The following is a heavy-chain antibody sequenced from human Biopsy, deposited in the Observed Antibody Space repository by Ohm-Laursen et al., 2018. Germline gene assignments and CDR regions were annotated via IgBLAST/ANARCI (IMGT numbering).Heavy chain of an antibody. Sequence: SDTLSLTRAVYGGSFNGYFWSWIRQPPGKGLEWIGDITQSGNTNYSPSLKSRVTISVDTAKKQFSLSLRSVTAADTAVYYCARVPLPGIGAAYQGRFLYGMDVWGQGTTVSVSS. D-gene: IGHD6-13*01. V-gene: IGHV4-34*01. CDR2: ITQSGNT. CDR1: GGSFNGYF. J-gene: IGHJ6*02. CDR3: ARVPLPGIGAAYQGRFLYGMDV.